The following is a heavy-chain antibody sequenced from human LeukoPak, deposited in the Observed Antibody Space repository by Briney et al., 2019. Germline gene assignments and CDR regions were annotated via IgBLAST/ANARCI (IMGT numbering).Heavy chain of an antibody. Sequence: GGSLRLSCAASGFTFSSYAMSWVRQAPGKGLEWVSAISGSGGSTYYADSVKGRFTISRDNSKNTLYLQMNSLRAEDTAVYYCTRQRRGTYYAFDSWGQGTLVTVSS. CDR2: ISGSGGST. D-gene: IGHD3-16*01. J-gene: IGHJ4*02. CDR3: TRQRRGTYYAFDS. CDR1: GFTFSSYA. V-gene: IGHV3-23*01.